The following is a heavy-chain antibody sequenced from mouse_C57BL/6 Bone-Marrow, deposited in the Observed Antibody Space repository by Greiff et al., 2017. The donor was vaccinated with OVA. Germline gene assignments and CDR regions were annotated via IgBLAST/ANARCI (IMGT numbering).Heavy chain of an antibody. D-gene: IGHD2-4*01. Sequence: EVKVIESGGGLVKPGGSLKLSCAASGFTFSDYGMHWVRQAPEKGLEWVAYISSGSSTIYYADTVKGRFTISRDNAKNTLFLQMTSLRSEDTAMYYCGDYDWFAYWGQGTTLTVSS. J-gene: IGHJ2*01. CDR2: ISSGSSTI. V-gene: IGHV5-17*01. CDR1: GFTFSDYG. CDR3: GDYDWFAY.